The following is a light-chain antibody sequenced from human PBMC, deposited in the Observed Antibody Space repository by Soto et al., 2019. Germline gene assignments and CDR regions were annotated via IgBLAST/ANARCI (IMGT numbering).Light chain of an antibody. J-gene: IGLJ1*01. Sequence: QAVLTQDPSLTVCPGGTVTLTCGSSTGAVTSGHYPYWFQQKPGQAPRTLIYDATNKHSWTPARFSGSLLGGKAALTLSGAQPEDEADYYCLLSYSGAYVFGTGTKVTVL. V-gene: IGLV7-46*01. CDR2: DAT. CDR3: LLSYSGAYV. CDR1: TGAVTSGHY.